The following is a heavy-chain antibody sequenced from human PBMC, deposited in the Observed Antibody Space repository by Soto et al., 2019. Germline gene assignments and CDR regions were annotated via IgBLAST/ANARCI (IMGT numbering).Heavy chain of an antibody. CDR1: GYTFTSYG. V-gene: IGHV1-18*01. J-gene: IGHJ6*02. CDR2: ISAYNGNT. CDR3: ARGFCTSATCPMDV. D-gene: IGHD3-3*01. Sequence: GASVKVSCKASGYTFTSYGISWVRQAPGQGLEWMGWISAYNGNTNYAQKLQGRVTMTTDTSTSTAYMELSSLRSEDTAVYYCARGFCTSATCPMDVWGQGTTVTVSS.